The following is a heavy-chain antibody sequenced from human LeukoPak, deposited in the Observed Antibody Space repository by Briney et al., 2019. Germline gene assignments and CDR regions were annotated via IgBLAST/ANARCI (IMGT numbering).Heavy chain of an antibody. CDR2: ISYDGSNK. V-gene: IGHV3-30*04. J-gene: IGHJ4*02. CDR3: TRDQVSVAGTGIDY. D-gene: IGHD6-19*01. CDR1: GFTFSSYA. Sequence: GSLRLSCAASGFTFSSYAMHWVRQAPGKGLEWVAVISYDGSNKYYADSVKGRFTISRDNSKNTLYLQMNSLRAEDTAVYYCTRDQVSVAGTGIDYWGQGTLVTVSS.